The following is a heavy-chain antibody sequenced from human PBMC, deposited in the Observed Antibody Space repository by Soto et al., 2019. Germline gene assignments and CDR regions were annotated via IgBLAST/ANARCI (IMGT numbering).Heavy chain of an antibody. CDR1: GGSISSGDYY. CDR3: ARVAVAGTRFDY. V-gene: IGHV4-30-4*01. Sequence: SETLSLTCTVSGGSISSGDYYWSWIPQPPGKGLEWIGYIYYSGSTYYNPSLKSRVTISVDTSKNQFSLKLSSVTAADTAVYYCARVAVAGTRFDYWGQGTLVTVSS. J-gene: IGHJ4*02. D-gene: IGHD6-19*01. CDR2: IYYSGST.